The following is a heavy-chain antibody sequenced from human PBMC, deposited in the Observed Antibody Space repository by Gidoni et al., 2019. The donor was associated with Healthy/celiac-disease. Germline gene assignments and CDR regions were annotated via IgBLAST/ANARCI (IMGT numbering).Heavy chain of an antibody. Sequence: QVQLVESGGGVVQPGRSLRRSCAASGFTFSSYGMHWVRQAPGKGLEWVAVISYDGSNKYYADSVKGRFTISRDNSKNTLYLQMNSLRAEDTAVYYCAKVQSLIGGLLDYWGQGTLVTVSS. CDR3: AKVQSLIGGLLDY. V-gene: IGHV3-30*18. J-gene: IGHJ4*02. CDR1: GFTFSSYG. D-gene: IGHD3-16*01. CDR2: ISYDGSNK.